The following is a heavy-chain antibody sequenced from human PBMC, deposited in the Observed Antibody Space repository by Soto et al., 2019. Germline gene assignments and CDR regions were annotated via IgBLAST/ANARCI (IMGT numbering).Heavy chain of an antibody. CDR3: ARGPFDSYGEDYYYGMDV. CDR2: INPSGGST. Sequence: ASVKVSCKASGYTFTSYYMHWVRQAPGQGLEWMGIINPSGGSTSYAQKFQGRVTMTRHTSTSTVYMELSSLRSEDTAVYYCARGPFDSYGEDYYYGMDVWGQGTTVTVSS. D-gene: IGHD5-18*01. J-gene: IGHJ6*02. V-gene: IGHV1-46*01. CDR1: GYTFTSYY.